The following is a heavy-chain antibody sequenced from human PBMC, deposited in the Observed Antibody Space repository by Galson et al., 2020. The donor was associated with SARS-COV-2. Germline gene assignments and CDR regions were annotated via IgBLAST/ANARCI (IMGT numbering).Heavy chain of an antibody. CDR2: IYSGGST. CDR1: GFTVSSNY. Sequence: GESLKISCAASGFTVSSNYISWVRQAPGTGLEWVSVIYSGGSTYYADSVKGRFTISRDNSKNTLYLQMNSLRAEDTAVYYCARDPGRGDDYGDYGCWGQGTLVTVSS. CDR3: ARDPGRGDDYGDYGC. V-gene: IGHV3-53*01. D-gene: IGHD4-17*01. J-gene: IGHJ4*02.